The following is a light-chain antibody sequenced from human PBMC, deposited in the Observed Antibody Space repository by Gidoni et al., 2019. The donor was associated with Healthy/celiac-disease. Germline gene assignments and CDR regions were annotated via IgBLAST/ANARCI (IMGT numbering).Light chain of an antibody. V-gene: IGLV3-1*01. CDR1: KLGDKY. CDR2: QDS. CDR3: QAWDSSTAVV. J-gene: IGLJ2*01. Sequence: EVPQPPSVSVSPGQTASITCSGDKLGDKYACWYQQKPGQSPVLVIYQDSKRPSGFPERFSGSNSGNTATLTISGTQAMDEADYYCQAWDSSTAVVFGGGTKLTVL.